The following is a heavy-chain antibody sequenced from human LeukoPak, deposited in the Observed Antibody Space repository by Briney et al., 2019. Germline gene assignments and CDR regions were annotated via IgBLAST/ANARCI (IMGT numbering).Heavy chain of an antibody. J-gene: IGHJ4*02. CDR2: IDPDGSST. CDR3: AREDYSNYAPYFDY. CDR1: GFTFSQYW. V-gene: IGHV3-74*01. Sequence: SGGSLRLFCEASGFTFSQYWMHWVRQAPGKGLVWVSRIDPDGSSTNYADSVKGRFTISRDNAKNTLYLQLNSLRAEDTAVYYCAREDYSNYAPYFDYWGQGTLVTVSS. D-gene: IGHD4-4*01.